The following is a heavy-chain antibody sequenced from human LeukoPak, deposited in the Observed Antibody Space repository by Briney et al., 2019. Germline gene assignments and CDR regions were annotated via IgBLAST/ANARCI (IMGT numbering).Heavy chain of an antibody. CDR2: ISGSGGST. D-gene: IGHD6-19*01. J-gene: IGHJ4*02. CDR1: GFTFSSYA. V-gene: IGHV3-23*01. CDR3: ARGDTYSSGWYPFDY. Sequence: GGSLRLSCAASGFTFSSYAMSWVRQAPGKGLEWVSAISGSGGSTYYADSVKGRFTISRDNSKNTLYLQMNSLRAEDTAVYYCARGDTYSSGWYPFDYWGQGTLVTVSS.